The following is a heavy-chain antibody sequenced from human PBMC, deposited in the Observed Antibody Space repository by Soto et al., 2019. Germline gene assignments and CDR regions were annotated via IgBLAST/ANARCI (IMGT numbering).Heavy chain of an antibody. Sequence: GGSLRLSCAVSGFIFKNYALNWVRQAPGKGPEWVASITRDGYNKYYADSVKGRFTISRDNSKNTPSLQMTALRVEDSSVYYCTKSSGGSSSVGMDYWGPGTLVTVSS. CDR2: ITRDGYNK. CDR1: GFIFKNYA. V-gene: IGHV3-30*04. J-gene: IGHJ4*02. D-gene: IGHD6-6*01. CDR3: TKSSGGSSSVGMDY.